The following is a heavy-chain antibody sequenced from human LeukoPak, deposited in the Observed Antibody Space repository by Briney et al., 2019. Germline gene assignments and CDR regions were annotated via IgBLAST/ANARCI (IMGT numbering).Heavy chain of an antibody. Sequence: GGSLRLSCAASGFALSSHWMTWVRQAPGRGPEWVANVNRDGSETYYLVSVKGRFTISKDNAKNSLYLQMNSLRAEDTALYHCARNNGMDVWGQGTTVIVSS. CDR2: VNRDGSET. CDR1: GFALSSHW. J-gene: IGHJ6*02. CDR3: ARNNGMDV. V-gene: IGHV3-7*03.